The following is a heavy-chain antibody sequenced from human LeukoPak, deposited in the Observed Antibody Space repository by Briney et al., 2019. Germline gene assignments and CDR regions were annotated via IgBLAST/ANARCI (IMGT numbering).Heavy chain of an antibody. CDR3: ARGVDSRPVLADY. CDR1: GFTFSSYW. V-gene: IGHV3-7*03. Sequence: GGSLRLSCAASGFTFSSYWMSWVRQAPGKGLEWVANIKQDGSEKYYVDSVKGRFTISRDNAKNSLYLQMNSLRAADTAVYYCARGVDSRPVLADYWGQGTLVTVSS. D-gene: IGHD3-22*01. CDR2: IKQDGSEK. J-gene: IGHJ4*02.